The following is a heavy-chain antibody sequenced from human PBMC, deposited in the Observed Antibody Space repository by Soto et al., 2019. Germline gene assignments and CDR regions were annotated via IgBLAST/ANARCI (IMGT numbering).Heavy chain of an antibody. D-gene: IGHD3-10*01. Sequence: QVSLVQSGADMEKPGASMKVSCKTSGYTFTSYTVHWVRQAPGQSLQWMGWINAGNGNTKYSQSFQDRVTITRDTSASTVNMELTSLTSEDTAMYYCARAYGSETYVNHFHSGGQGVLVTVSS. J-gene: IGHJ5*01. V-gene: IGHV1-3*01. CDR3: ARAYGSETYVNHFHS. CDR1: GYTFTSYT. CDR2: INAGNGNT.